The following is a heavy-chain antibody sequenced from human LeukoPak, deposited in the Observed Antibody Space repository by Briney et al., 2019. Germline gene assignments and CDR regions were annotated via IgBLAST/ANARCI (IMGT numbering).Heavy chain of an antibody. CDR3: AKDLNDILTGYSLYYYYYGMDV. Sequence: GRSLRLSCAASGFTFSSYGMHWARQAPGKGLEWVAVISYDGSNKYYADSVKGRFTISRDNSKNTLYLQMNSLRAEDTAVYYCAKDLNDILTGYSLYYYYYGMDVWGQGTTVTVSS. V-gene: IGHV3-30*18. J-gene: IGHJ6*02. CDR2: ISYDGSNK. CDR1: GFTFSSYG. D-gene: IGHD3-9*01.